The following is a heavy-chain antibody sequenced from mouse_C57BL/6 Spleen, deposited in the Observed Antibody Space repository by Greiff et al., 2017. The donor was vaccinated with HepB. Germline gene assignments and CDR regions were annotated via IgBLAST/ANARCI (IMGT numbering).Heavy chain of an antibody. CDR2: INPNYGTT. CDR3: ALYYYGSSPSWFAY. V-gene: IGHV1-39*01. Sequence: EVQLVESGPELVKPGASVKISCKASGYSFTDYNMNWVKQSNGKSLEWIGVINPNYGTTSYNQKFKGKATLTVDQSSSTAYMQLNSLTSEDSAVYYCALYYYGSSPSWFAYWGQGTLVTVSA. CDR1: GYSFTDYN. D-gene: IGHD1-1*01. J-gene: IGHJ3*01.